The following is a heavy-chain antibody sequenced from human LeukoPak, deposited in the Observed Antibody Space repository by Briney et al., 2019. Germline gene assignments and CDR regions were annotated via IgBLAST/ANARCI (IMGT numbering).Heavy chain of an antibody. CDR1: GGSISSSSYY. J-gene: IGHJ4*02. D-gene: IGHD3-10*01. CDR3: ARGPRRGYHLDY. Sequence: PSETLSLTCTVSGGSISSSSYYWGWIRQPPGKGLEWIGSIYYSGSTYYNPSLKSRVTISVDTSKNQFSLKLSSVTAADTAVYYCARGPRRGYHLDYWGQGTLVTVSS. CDR2: IYYSGST. V-gene: IGHV4-39*07.